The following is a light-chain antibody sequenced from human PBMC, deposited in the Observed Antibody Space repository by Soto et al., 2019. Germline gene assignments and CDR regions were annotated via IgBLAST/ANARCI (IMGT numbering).Light chain of an antibody. CDR1: QDISNY. CDR3: QQYDNLPRT. CDR2: DAS. J-gene: IGKJ3*01. V-gene: IGKV1-33*01. Sequence: DIQMTQSPSSLSASVGDRVTLTCQASQDISNYLNWYQQKPGKAPKLLIYDASNLETGVPSRFSGSGSGTDFTFTSSSLQPEDMAPYYCQQYDNLPRTFGPGTKVDIK.